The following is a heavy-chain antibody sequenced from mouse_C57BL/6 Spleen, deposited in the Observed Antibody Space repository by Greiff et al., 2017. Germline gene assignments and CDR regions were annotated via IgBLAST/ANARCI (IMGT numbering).Heavy chain of an antibody. CDR3: AKNNDGSSWYFDV. CDR1: GYSITSGYY. J-gene: IGHJ1*03. Sequence: EVKLEESGPGLVKPSQSLSLTCSVTGYSITSGYYWNWLRQFPGNKLEWMGYISYDGSNNYNPSLKNRISITRDTSKNQFFLKLNSVTTEDTATYYCAKNNDGSSWYFDVWGTGTTVTVSS. CDR2: ISYDGSN. D-gene: IGHD1-1*01. V-gene: IGHV3-6*01.